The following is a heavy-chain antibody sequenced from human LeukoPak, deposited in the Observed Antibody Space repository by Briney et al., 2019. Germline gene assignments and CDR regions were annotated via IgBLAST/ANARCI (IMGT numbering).Heavy chain of an antibody. V-gene: IGHV3-7*01. D-gene: IGHD3-10*01. Sequence: PGGSLSLSCAASGFTLSDFWMTWVHQAPGRGLEWVANIKHDGSEKYYMDSVKGRFTVSRDNGKNSLYLQMNSLRAEDTAVYYCARDPLSYPGEIETSSYYFDYWGQGTLATVSS. CDR1: GFTLSDFW. J-gene: IGHJ4*02. CDR3: ARDPLSYPGEIETSSYYFDY. CDR2: IKHDGSEK.